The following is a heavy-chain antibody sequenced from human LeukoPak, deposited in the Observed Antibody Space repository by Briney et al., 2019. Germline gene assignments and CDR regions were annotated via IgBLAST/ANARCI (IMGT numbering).Heavy chain of an antibody. J-gene: IGHJ4*02. Sequence: TGGSLRLSCAASGFSFSSYAMSWVRQAPGKGLEWVSGISGSGGSTYYADSVKGRFTISRDNAKNTLYLQMNTLRAEDTAVYYCVRDLDLGGYSSFVSWGQGTLVTVSS. CDR1: GFSFSSYA. CDR2: ISGSGGST. V-gene: IGHV3-23*01. CDR3: VRDLDLGGYSSFVS. D-gene: IGHD4-23*01.